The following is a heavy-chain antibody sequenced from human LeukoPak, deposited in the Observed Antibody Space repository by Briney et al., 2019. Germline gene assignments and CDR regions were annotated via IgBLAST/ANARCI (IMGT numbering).Heavy chain of an antibody. CDR3: AELGITMIGGV. J-gene: IGHJ6*04. CDR1: GFTFSNHG. CDR2: IRYDGSNE. V-gene: IGHV3-30*02. Sequence: GGSLRLSCAASGFTFSNHGMHWVRQAPGKGLEWVAIIRYDGSNEYYADSVKGRFSISRDNSKNTLYLQMSSLRAEDTAVYYCAELGITMIGGVWGKGTTVTISS. D-gene: IGHD3-10*02.